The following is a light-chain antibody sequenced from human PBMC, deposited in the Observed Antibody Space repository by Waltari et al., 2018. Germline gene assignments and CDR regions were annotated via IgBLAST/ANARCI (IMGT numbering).Light chain of an antibody. CDR2: GAS. CDR3: LQTYSTLMFS. J-gene: IGKJ3*01. Sequence: EIVLTQSPGTLSLSPGERVTLSCRASQSVSSSYLAWYQQKPGQAPRLLIYGASSRATGIPDRFSGSGSGTEFTLTISSLQPEDLATYYCLQTYSTLMFSFGPGTKVDL. CDR1: QSVSSSY. V-gene: IGKV3-20*01.